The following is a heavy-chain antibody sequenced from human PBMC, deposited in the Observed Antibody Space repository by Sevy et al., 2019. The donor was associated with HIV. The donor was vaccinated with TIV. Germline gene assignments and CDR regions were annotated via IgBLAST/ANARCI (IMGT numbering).Heavy chain of an antibody. CDR2: MSPRDSNP. Sequence: GESLKISCKGSGYVFATHWIGWVRQMPGKGLEWMGIMSPRDSNPRYSPSFRGHVTMSVDNSLNTAYLQWHSLEAPDTAIYYCARLDTYSTGWSPRYYFDYWGQGTLVTVSS. V-gene: IGHV5-51*01. CDR1: GYVFATHW. D-gene: IGHD6-19*01. J-gene: IGHJ4*02. CDR3: ARLDTYSTGWSPRYYFDY.